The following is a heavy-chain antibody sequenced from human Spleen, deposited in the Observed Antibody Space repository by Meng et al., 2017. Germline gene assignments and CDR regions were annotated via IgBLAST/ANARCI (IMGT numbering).Heavy chain of an antibody. CDR2: INDSGST. Sequence: AHPQTVGAGLFKPSETRSLTCAGYGGTISGYYWSWIRQPPGKGLEWIGEINDSGSTNYNPSLKSRVTISKYTSKNQFSLKLSSVTAADTAVYYCARTIGVEYSSSWYYFDYWGQGTLVTVSS. J-gene: IGHJ4*02. CDR3: ARTIGVEYSSSWYYFDY. V-gene: IGHV4-34*01. D-gene: IGHD6-13*01. CDR1: GGTISGYY.